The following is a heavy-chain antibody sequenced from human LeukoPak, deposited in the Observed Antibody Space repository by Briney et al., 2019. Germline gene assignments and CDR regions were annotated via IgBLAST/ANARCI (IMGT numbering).Heavy chain of an antibody. CDR3: AKGENYYYGSGRGWDYFDY. Sequence: GSLRLSCAASGFTLSSYAMSWVRQAPGKGLEWVSAISGSGGSTYYADSVKGRFTISRDDSKNTLYLQMNSLRAEDTAVYYCAKGENYYYGSGRGWDYFDYWGQGTLVTVSS. CDR2: ISGSGGST. CDR1: GFTLSSYA. D-gene: IGHD3-10*01. J-gene: IGHJ4*02. V-gene: IGHV3-23*01.